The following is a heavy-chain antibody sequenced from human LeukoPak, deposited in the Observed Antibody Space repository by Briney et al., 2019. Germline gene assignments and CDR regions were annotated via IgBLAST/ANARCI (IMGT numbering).Heavy chain of an antibody. CDR3: ARDDYNIY. D-gene: IGHD4-11*01. CDR2: SRNKPNSYTT. J-gene: IGHJ4*02. CDR1: GFTFRSYW. Sequence: GGSLRLSCAASGFTFRSYWMSWVRQAPGKGLEWVGRSRNKPNSYTTEYAASVKGRFTISRDDSKNSVFLQMNSLKTEDTAVYYCARDDYNIYWGQGTLVTVSS. V-gene: IGHV3-72*01.